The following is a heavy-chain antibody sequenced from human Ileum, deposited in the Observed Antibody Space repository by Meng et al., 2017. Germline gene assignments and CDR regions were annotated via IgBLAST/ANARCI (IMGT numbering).Heavy chain of an antibody. V-gene: IGHV4-4*02. D-gene: IGHD3-10*01. CDR1: GGSISSSNG. CDR3: ARDSPGELAPTYY. J-gene: IGHJ4*02. CDR2: IYHSGST. Sequence: RVQEPGQGSGHPSGTSALPFVVSGGSISSSNGWSWVRQPPGKGLEWIGEIYHSGSTNYNPSLKSRVTISVDKSKDQFSLKLSSVTAADTAVYYCARDSPGELAPTYYWGQGTLVTVSS.